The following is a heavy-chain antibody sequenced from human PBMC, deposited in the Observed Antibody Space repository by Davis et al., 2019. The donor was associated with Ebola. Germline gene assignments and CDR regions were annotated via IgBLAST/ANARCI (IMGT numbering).Heavy chain of an antibody. CDR1: GFMFRNFW. CDR2: INTDGSSV. Sequence: GESLKISCATSGFMFRNFWMYWVRQVPGKGLVWVSRINTDGSSVAYGDSVRGRFTISRDNAKNTLYLQMNNLRADDTAVYYCARGGDQLLIGSTYYGLDVWGQGTTVTVSS. V-gene: IGHV3-74*01. D-gene: IGHD2-2*01. J-gene: IGHJ6*02. CDR3: ARGGDQLLIGSTYYGLDV.